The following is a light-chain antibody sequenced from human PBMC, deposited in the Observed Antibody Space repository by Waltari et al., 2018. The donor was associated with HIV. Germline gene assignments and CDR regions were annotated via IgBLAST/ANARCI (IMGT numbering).Light chain of an antibody. CDR3: QQYYHVPYT. Sequence: DVVVTQSPDSLAVSLGETATLNCKSSQTLLYNSNNKTYLAWYQQKRGQRPRLIIYWASTRQSGVPERFSGSGSGTDFTLTINRLQAEDVAVYYCQQYYHVPYTFGQGTKLEFK. V-gene: IGKV4-1*01. J-gene: IGKJ2*01. CDR2: WAS. CDR1: QTLLYNSNNKTY.